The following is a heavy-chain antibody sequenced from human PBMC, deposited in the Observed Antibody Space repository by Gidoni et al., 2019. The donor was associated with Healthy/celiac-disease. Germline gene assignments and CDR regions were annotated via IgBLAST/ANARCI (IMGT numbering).Heavy chain of an antibody. CDR2: IYYSGST. J-gene: IGHJ6*03. CDR3: ARGPSYDFWSGTYYYMDV. Sequence: QVQLQESGPGLVKPSETLSFTCPVSGGSLRIYSWSWIRQPPGRGLEWSGYIYYSGSTHYNPSLKSRVTISVDTSKNQFSLKLSSVTAADTAVYYGARGPSYDFWSGTYYYMDVWGKGTTVTVSS. CDR1: GGSLRIYS. D-gene: IGHD3-3*01. V-gene: IGHV4-59*01.